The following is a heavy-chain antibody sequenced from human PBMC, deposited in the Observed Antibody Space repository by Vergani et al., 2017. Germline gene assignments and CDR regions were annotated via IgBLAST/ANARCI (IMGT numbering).Heavy chain of an antibody. Sequence: QVQLVQSGAEVKKPGSSVKVSCKASGGTFSSYTISWVRQAPGQGLEWMGRIIPILGIANYAQKFQGRVTITADKSTSTAYMELSSLRSEDTAVYYCARALDYSNLIDYWGQGTLVTVSS. CDR1: GGTFSSYT. CDR3: ARALDYSNLIDY. J-gene: IGHJ4*02. CDR2: IIPILGIA. D-gene: IGHD4-11*01. V-gene: IGHV1-69*02.